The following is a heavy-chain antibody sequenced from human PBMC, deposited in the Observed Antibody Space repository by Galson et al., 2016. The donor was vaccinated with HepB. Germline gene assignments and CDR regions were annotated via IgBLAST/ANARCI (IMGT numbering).Heavy chain of an antibody. CDR3: AKSLQGAAAGSWFDP. CDR2: ISGSGGST. J-gene: IGHJ5*02. CDR1: GFTFSDYA. V-gene: IGHV3-23*01. Sequence: SLRLSCAASGFTFSDYALNWVRQAPGKGLEWVSSISGSGGSTLYIDSVKGRFTISRDNSKNTLYLQMTSLRAEDTARYYCAKSLQGAAAGSWFDPWGQGTLVTVSS. D-gene: IGHD6-13*01.